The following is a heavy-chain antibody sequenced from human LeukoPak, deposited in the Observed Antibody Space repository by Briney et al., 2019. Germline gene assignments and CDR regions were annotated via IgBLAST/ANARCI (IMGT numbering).Heavy chain of an antibody. D-gene: IGHD3-22*01. J-gene: IGHJ4*02. CDR3: AKAGPYYYDSSGYFDY. CDR2: ISGSGGST. V-gene: IGHV3-23*01. CDR1: GFTFSGYA. Sequence: GGSLRLSCAASGFTFSGYAMSWVRQAPGKGLEWVSAISGSGGSTYYADSVKGRFTISRDNSKNTLYLQMNSLRAEDTAVYYCAKAGPYYYDSSGYFDYWGQGTLVTVSS.